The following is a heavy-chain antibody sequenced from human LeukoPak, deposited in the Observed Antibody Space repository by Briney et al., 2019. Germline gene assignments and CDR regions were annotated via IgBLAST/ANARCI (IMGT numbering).Heavy chain of an antibody. CDR3: TRDRGRWPHYAFDI. V-gene: IGHV4-39*07. CDR1: GGSISSSTYY. J-gene: IGHJ3*02. CDR2: IYYDGST. Sequence: PSETLSLTCIVSGGSISSSTYYWGWIRQPPGKGLEWIGNIYYDGSTYYNPSLKSRVTISIDTPKNQFSLKLSSVTAADTAVYYCTRDRGRWPHYAFDIWGPGTMVIVSS. D-gene: IGHD3-10*01.